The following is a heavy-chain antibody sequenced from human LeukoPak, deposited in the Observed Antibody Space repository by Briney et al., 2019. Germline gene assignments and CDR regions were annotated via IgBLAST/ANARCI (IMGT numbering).Heavy chain of an antibody. D-gene: IGHD6-6*01. CDR1: GYTFTGYY. CDR3: ARYYSSSGGLFDY. V-gene: IGHV1-2*02. CDR2: INPNSGGT. Sequence: GASVKVSCKASGYTFTGYYMHWVRQAPGQGLEWMGWINPNSGGTNYAQKFQGRVTITSDTSISTAYMELSGLRSDDTAVYYCARYYSSSGGLFDYWGQGTLVTVSS. J-gene: IGHJ4*02.